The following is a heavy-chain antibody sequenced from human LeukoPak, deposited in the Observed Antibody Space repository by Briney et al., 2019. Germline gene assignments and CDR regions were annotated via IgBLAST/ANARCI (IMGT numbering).Heavy chain of an antibody. CDR3: AREGGSGQQFDY. D-gene: IGHD2-15*01. CDR2: IYTGGST. CDR1: GGSISSYY. V-gene: IGHV4-4*07. J-gene: IGHJ4*02. Sequence: SETLSLTCTVSGGSISSYYWTWIRQPAGKGLEWIGRIYTGGSTDYNPSLKSRVTMSVDTSKNQFSLKLSSVTAADTAVYYCAREGGSGQQFDYWGQGTLVTVSS.